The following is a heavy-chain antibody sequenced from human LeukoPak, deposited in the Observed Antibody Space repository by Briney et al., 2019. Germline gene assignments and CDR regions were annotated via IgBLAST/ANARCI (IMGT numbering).Heavy chain of an antibody. CDR2: IYYSGST. CDR3: ARHRMYYYDSSGRGVADAFDI. D-gene: IGHD3-22*01. Sequence: SETLSLTCTVSGGSISSSSYYWGWIRQPPGKGLEWIGSIYYSGSTYYNPSLKSRVTISVDTSKNQFSLKLSSVTAADTAVYYCARHRMYYYDSSGRGVADAFDIWGRGTMVTVSS. CDR1: GGSISSSSYY. V-gene: IGHV4-39*01. J-gene: IGHJ3*02.